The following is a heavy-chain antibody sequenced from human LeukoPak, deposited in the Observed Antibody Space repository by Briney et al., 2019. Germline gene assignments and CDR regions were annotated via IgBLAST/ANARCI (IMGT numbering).Heavy chain of an antibody. J-gene: IGHJ3*02. Sequence: SETLSLTCTVSGGSISSYYWSWIRQPPGKGLEWIGYIYYSGSTNYNPSLKSRVTISVDTSKNQFSLKLSSVTAADTAVYYCARRYDSSGGDAFDIWGQGTMVTVSS. V-gene: IGHV4-59*08. CDR2: IYYSGST. CDR1: GGSISSYY. D-gene: IGHD3-22*01. CDR3: ARRYDSSGGDAFDI.